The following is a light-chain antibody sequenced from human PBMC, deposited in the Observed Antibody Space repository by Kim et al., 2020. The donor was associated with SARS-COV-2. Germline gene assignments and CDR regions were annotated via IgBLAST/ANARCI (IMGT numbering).Light chain of an antibody. J-gene: IGLJ1*01. CDR2: DDT. CDR3: QSYDNSRSGYV. V-gene: IGLV1-40*01. Sequence: QWVTISCTGSSSNVGADYDVPWYQQHPGTAPKLIIYDDTNRPSGVPDRFSGSKSGTSASLTISGLQAEDEADYYCQSYDNSRSGYVFGTGTKVTVL. CDR1: SSNVGADYD.